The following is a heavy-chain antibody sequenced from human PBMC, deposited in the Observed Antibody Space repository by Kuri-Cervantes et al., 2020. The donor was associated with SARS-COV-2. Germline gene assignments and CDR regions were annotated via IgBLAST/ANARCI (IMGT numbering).Heavy chain of an antibody. CDR1: GGSISSGDYY. CDR3: AREGIVGPAYYFDY. D-gene: IGHD1-26*01. Sequence: SCTVSGGSISSGDYYWSWIRQPPGKGLEWIGYIYYSGSTYYNPSLKSRVTISVDTSKNQFSLKLSSVTAADTAVYYCAREGIVGPAYYFDYWGQGTLVTVSS. J-gene: IGHJ4*02. CDR2: IYYSGST. V-gene: IGHV4-31*02.